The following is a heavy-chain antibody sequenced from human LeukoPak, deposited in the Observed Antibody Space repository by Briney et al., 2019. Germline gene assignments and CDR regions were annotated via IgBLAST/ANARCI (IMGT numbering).Heavy chain of an antibody. CDR2: IIPIFGTA. CDR3: ARVYGYDGGYYFDY. J-gene: IGHJ4*02. D-gene: IGHD5-18*01. V-gene: IGHV1-69*01. CDR1: GGTFSSYA. Sequence: GSSVKVSRKASGGTFSSYAISWVRQAPGQGLEWMGGIIPIFGTANYAQKFQGRVTITADESTSTAYMELSSLRSEDTAVYYCARVYGYDGGYYFDYWGQGTLVTVSS.